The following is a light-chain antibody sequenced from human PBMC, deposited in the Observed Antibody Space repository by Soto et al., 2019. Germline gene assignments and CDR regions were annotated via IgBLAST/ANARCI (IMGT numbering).Light chain of an antibody. J-gene: IGKJ4*01. CDR1: QSVSSSY. Sequence: EIVLTQSPGTLSLSPGERVTLSCRASQSVSSSYLAWYRQRPGQAPRLLIYGASSRATGIPDRFSGSGSGTDFTLTISRLEPEDLAVYYCQQYGSSPRTLGGGTKVEIK. V-gene: IGKV3-20*01. CDR2: GAS. CDR3: QQYGSSPRT.